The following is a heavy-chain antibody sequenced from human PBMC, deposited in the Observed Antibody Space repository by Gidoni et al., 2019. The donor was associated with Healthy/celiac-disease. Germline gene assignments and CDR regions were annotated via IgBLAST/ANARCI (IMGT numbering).Heavy chain of an antibody. J-gene: IGHJ5*02. V-gene: IGHV3-23*01. Sequence: EVQLLESGGGLVQPGGSLRLSCAASGFTFSSYAMSWVRQAPGKGLEWVSAISGSGGSTYYADSVKGRFTISRDNSKNTLYLQMNSLRAEDTAVYYCANVGLQIWFGESFNWFDPWGQGTLVTVSS. D-gene: IGHD3-10*01. CDR2: ISGSGGST. CDR1: GFTFSSYA. CDR3: ANVGLQIWFGESFNWFDP.